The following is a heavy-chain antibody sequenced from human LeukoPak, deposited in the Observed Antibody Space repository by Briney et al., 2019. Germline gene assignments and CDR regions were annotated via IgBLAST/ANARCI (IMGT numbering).Heavy chain of an antibody. J-gene: IGHJ4*02. CDR3: ARSSTIFGVVGDY. CDR2: ISSSGSTI. V-gene: IGHV3-48*03. D-gene: IGHD3-3*01. CDR1: GFTFSSYE. Sequence: GGSLRLSCAASGFTFSSYEMNWVHQAPGKGLEWVSYISSSGSTIYYADSVKGRFTISSDNAKNSLYLQMNSLRAEDKAVYYCARSSTIFGVVGDYWGQGTLVTVSS.